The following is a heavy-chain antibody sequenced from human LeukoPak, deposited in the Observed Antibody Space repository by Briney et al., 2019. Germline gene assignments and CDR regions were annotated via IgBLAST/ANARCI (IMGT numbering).Heavy chain of an antibody. J-gene: IGHJ3*02. D-gene: IGHD2-15*01. CDR3: ARAVYSGGMRGAFDI. V-gene: IGHV3-48*03. CDR1: GFCFSSYE. CDR2: ISSSGSTI. Sequence: PGGSPRLSCAASGFCFSSYEMNWVRQAPGKGREWVSYISSSGSTIYYADSVKGRFTISRDNAKNSLYLQMNSLRAEDTAVYYCARAVYSGGMRGAFDIWGQGTMVTVSS.